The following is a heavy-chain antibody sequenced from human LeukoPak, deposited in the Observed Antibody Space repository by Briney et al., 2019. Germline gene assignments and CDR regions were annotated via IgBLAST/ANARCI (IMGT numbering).Heavy chain of an antibody. CDR1: GFTFSSYA. D-gene: IGHD2-2*01. V-gene: IGHV3-23*01. CDR2: ISGSGGST. CDR3: AKDYGLLRVVPAALRPDYFDY. J-gene: IGHJ4*02. Sequence: PGGSLRLSCAASGFTFSSYAMGWVRQAPGKGLEWVSAISGSGGSTYYADSVKGRFTISRDNSKNTLYLQMNSLRAEDTAVYYCAKDYGLLRVVPAALRPDYFDYWGQGTLVTVSS.